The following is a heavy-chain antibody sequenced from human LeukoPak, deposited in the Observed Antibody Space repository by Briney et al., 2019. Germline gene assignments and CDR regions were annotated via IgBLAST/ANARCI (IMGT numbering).Heavy chain of an antibody. CDR3: ATLGEYYDSSGYYYN. Sequence: SETLSLTCAVSGYSITSSSWWGWIRQPPGKGLEWIGYIYHSGTTYYNPSLQSRVTMSVDTSKNQFSLKLSSVTAADTAVYYCATLGEYYDSSGYYYNWGQGTLVTVSS. CDR1: GYSITSSSW. CDR2: IYHSGTT. J-gene: IGHJ4*02. V-gene: IGHV4-28*01. D-gene: IGHD3-22*01.